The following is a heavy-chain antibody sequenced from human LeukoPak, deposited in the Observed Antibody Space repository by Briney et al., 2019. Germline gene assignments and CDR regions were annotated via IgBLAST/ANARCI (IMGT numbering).Heavy chain of an antibody. D-gene: IGHD2-15*01. CDR3: ARTKLYCSGGSCYSSLDY. J-gene: IGHJ4*02. CDR1: GGTISNYY. Sequence: SETLSLTCTVSGGTISNYYWSWIRQPPGKGLEWIGYISYSGSTISNPSLKSRVTISVDTSKNQFSLKLTSVTAADTALYYCARTKLYCSGGSCYSSLDYWGQGTLVTVSS. V-gene: IGHV4-59*01. CDR2: ISYSGST.